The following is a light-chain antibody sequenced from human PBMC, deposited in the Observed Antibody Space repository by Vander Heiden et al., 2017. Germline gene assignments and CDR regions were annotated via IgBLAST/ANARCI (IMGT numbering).Light chain of an antibody. V-gene: IGKV1-6*01. CDR3: LQDYNYPRT. J-gene: IGKJ1*01. Sequence: AIQMTQSPSSLSGSVGDKVPITCRASHDIGNDLGWYQQKPGKAPKLLIYAASRLQSGVPSRFSGSGSATDFTLTISSLQPEDLASYFCLQDYNYPRTFGQGTKVEIK. CDR1: HDIGND. CDR2: AAS.